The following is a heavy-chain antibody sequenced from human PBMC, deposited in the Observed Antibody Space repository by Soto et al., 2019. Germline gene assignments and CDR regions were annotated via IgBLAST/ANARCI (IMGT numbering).Heavy chain of an antibody. Sequence: EVQLLESGGGLVQPGGSLRLSCAVSGFTFSNYAVGWVRQAPGMGLEWVSSIFGGGGDTYYTDSVKGRFTISRDSSENTVFLQMNSLRAEDTALYYCAKYGSKSSPHDLDYWGQGTLVTVSS. CDR1: GFTFSNYA. J-gene: IGHJ4*02. V-gene: IGHV3-23*01. CDR2: IFGGGGDT. CDR3: AKYGSKSSPHDLDY. D-gene: IGHD6-13*01.